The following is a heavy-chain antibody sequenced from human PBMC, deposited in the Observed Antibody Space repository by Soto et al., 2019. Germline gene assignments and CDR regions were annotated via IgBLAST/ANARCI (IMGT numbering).Heavy chain of an antibody. J-gene: IGHJ4*02. CDR3: ARGMQGSGSSDY. D-gene: IGHD3-10*01. CDR2: MNPNSGNT. Sequence: ASVKVSCKASGYTFTSYDINWVRQATGQGLEWMGWMNPNSGNTGYAQKFQGRVTMTRNTSISTAYMELSSLISEDTAVYYCARGMQGSGSSDYWGQGTLVTVSS. V-gene: IGHV1-8*01. CDR1: GYTFTSYD.